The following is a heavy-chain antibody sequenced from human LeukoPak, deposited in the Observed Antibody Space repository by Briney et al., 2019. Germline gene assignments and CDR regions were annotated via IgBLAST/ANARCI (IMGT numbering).Heavy chain of an antibody. CDR2: IDPNSGGT. D-gene: IGHD5-12*01. CDR1: GYTFTGYY. V-gene: IGHV1-2*02. Sequence: ASVKVSCKTSGYTFTGYYMHWARQAPGQGLEWMGWIDPNSGGTNYAQKFQGRVTMTRDTSISTAHMELSRLTSDDTAVYYYARDPTNTSGYYAYFDYWGQGTLVTVSS. J-gene: IGHJ4*02. CDR3: ARDPTNTSGYYAYFDY.